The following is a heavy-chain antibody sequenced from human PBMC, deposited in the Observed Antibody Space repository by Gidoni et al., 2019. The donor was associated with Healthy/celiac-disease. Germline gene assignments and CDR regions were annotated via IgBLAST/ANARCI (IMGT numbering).Heavy chain of an antibody. CDR2: IYPGDSDT. CDR3: ARHVVASSGWSSNYYYYMDV. CDR1: GDSFTSDW. Sequence: EVQLVQSGAEVKKPGESLKSCCKGSGDSFTSDWIGWVRQMPGKGLEWMGIIYPGDSDTRYIPSFQGQVTISADKSLSTAYLQWSSLKASDTAMYYCARHVVASSGWSSNYYYYMDVWGKGTTVTVSS. D-gene: IGHD6-19*01. V-gene: IGHV5-51*01. J-gene: IGHJ6*03.